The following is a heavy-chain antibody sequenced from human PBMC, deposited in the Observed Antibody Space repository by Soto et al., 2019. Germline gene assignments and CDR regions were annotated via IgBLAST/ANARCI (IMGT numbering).Heavy chain of an antibody. D-gene: IGHD6-13*01. Sequence: GGSLRLSCAASGFTFSSYGMHWVRQAPGKGLEWVAVISYDGSNKYYADSVKGRFTISRDNSKNTLYLQMNSLRAEDTAVYYCAKGARAAAGDAFDIWGQGTMVTVSS. CDR1: GFTFSSYG. J-gene: IGHJ3*02. V-gene: IGHV3-30*18. CDR2: ISYDGSNK. CDR3: AKGARAAAGDAFDI.